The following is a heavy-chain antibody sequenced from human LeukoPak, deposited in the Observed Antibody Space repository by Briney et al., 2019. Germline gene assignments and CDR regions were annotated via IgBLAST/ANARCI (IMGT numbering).Heavy chain of an antibody. V-gene: IGHV4-38-2*01. CDR3: ARIWRGVISPIDY. CDR1: GYSISSGYY. CDR2: VYRDGGT. D-gene: IGHD3-10*01. Sequence: SETLSLTCAVDGYSISSGYYWGWILQPPGKGLEWIGSVYRDGGTYYNSSLKSRVILSVDTSKNQFALKMTSVTAADTAVYYCARIWRGVISPIDYWGQGTLVVVSS. J-gene: IGHJ4*02.